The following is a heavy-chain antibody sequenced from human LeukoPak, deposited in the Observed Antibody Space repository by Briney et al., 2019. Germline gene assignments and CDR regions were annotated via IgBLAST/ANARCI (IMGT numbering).Heavy chain of an antibody. V-gene: IGHV4-39*07. D-gene: IGHD1-1*01. CDR2: IYYSGST. J-gene: IGHJ3*02. CDR3: ARDGFRNWNDASPGDDAFDI. CDR1: GGAISSSSYY. Sequence: PSETLSLTCTVSGGAISSSSYYWGWIRQPPGKGLEWIGGIYYSGSTYYNPSLKSRVTISVDTSKNQFSLKLSSVTAADTAVYYCARDGFRNWNDASPGDDAFDIWGQGTMVTVSS.